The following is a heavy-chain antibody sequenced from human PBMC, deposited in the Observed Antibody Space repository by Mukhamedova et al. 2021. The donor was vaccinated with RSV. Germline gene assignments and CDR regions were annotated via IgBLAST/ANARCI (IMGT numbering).Heavy chain of an antibody. Sequence: EYMGWIKPSSGDTEFVQKFQGRVTMTRDTSISTVYMELSGLRSDDTAVYDCARDYVLGISEGYVDYWGEGTLVTVSS. D-gene: IGHD1-26*01. CDR3: ARDYVLGISEGYVDY. CDR2: IKPSSGDT. J-gene: IGHJ4*02. V-gene: IGHV1-2*02.